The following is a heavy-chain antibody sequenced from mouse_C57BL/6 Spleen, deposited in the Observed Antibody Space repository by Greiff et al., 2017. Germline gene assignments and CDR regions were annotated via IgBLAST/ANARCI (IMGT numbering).Heavy chain of an antibody. CDR3: AREGFYGSNYFDY. CDR1: GYSITSGYY. Sequence: VQLQQSGPGLVKPSQSLSLTCSVTGYSITSGYYWNWIRQFPGNKLEWMGYISYDGSNNYNPSLKNRISITRDTSKNQFFLKLNSVTTEDTATYYCAREGFYGSNYFDYWGQGTTLTVSS. D-gene: IGHD1-1*01. CDR2: ISYDGSN. V-gene: IGHV3-6*01. J-gene: IGHJ2*01.